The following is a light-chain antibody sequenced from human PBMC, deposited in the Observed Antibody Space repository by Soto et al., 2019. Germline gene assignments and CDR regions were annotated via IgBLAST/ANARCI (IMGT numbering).Light chain of an antibody. V-gene: IGLV2-14*03. CDR3: SSYTSSSTLV. CDR2: DVS. Sequence: QLVLTQPASVSGSPGQSITISCTGTSSDVGGYNYVSWYQRHPGKAPKLMIYDVSHRPSGVSNRFSGSKSGNTASLTISGLQAEDEADYYCSSYTSSSTLVFGGGTKLTVL. CDR1: SSDVGGYNY. J-gene: IGLJ2*01.